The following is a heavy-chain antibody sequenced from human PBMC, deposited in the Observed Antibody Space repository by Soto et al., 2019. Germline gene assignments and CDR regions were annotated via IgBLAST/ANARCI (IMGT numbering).Heavy chain of an antibody. Sequence: GESLKISCKASGYTLTTHWIAWVRQLPGKGLEGIGIINPRDSDTMYSPSFEGQVTMSVDKSINTAYLQWSRLKASDTAMYFCAKRGFHAILSPTCYLDSWGQGTLVTVSS. CDR2: INPRDSDT. D-gene: IGHD3-9*01. CDR3: AKRGFHAILSPTCYLDS. CDR1: GYTLTTHW. V-gene: IGHV5-51*01. J-gene: IGHJ4*02.